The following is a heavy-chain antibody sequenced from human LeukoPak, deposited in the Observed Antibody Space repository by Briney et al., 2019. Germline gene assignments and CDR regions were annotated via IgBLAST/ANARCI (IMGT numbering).Heavy chain of an antibody. CDR3: ARCPWGTAYYFDY. D-gene: IGHD3-16*01. Sequence: SETLALTCTVSGGTISSYYWRWIRQPPGKGLEWIGYIYYSGSTNYIPSLKSRVTISVDTSKNQFSLKLSSATAADTAVYYCARCPWGTAYYFDYWGQGTLVTVSS. V-gene: IGHV4-59*01. J-gene: IGHJ4*02. CDR2: IYYSGST. CDR1: GGTISSYY.